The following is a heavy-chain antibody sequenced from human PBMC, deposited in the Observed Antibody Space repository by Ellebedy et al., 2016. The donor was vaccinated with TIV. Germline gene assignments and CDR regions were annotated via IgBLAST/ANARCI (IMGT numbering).Heavy chain of an antibody. V-gene: IGHV3-9*01. Sequence: SLKISCAASGFTFDDYAMHWVRQAPGKGLEWVSGISWNSGSIGYADSVKGRFTISRDNAKNSLYLQMNSLRAEDTAVYYCARALGSSGWGLDYWGQGTLVTVSS. CDR2: ISWNSGSI. J-gene: IGHJ4*02. CDR3: ARALGSSGWGLDY. D-gene: IGHD6-19*01. CDR1: GFTFDDYA.